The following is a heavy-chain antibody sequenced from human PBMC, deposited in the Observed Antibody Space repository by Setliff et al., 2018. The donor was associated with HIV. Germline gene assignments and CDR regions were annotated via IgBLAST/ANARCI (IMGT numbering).Heavy chain of an antibody. CDR1: GGSISGYY. Sequence: SETLSLTCTVSGGSISGYYWSWIRQPPGKGLEWIGTIFYTGNTNYNPSLKSRVTLSGGMSENQLFLRLTSVTAADTAVYYCVRGFCSSTTCYEDYYDMDVWGKGSTVTVSS. J-gene: IGHJ6*03. V-gene: IGHV4-59*01. D-gene: IGHD2-2*01. CDR3: VRGFCSSTTCYEDYYDMDV. CDR2: IFYTGNT.